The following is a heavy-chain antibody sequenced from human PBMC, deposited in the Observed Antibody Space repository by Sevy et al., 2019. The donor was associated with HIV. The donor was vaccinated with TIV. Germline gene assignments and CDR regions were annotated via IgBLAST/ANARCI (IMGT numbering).Heavy chain of an antibody. V-gene: IGHV4-34*01. CDR3: ARAGYSSGWVFDY. CDR2: INHSGSS. D-gene: IGHD6-19*01. J-gene: IGHJ4*02. CDR1: GGSFSGYY. Sequence: LSLTCAVYGGSFSGYYWSGIRQPPGKGLEGIGEINHSGSSNYNPSLKSPVTISVDTSKNQLSLKRRSVTAADTAVYYCARAGYSSGWVFDYWGQGTLVTVSS.